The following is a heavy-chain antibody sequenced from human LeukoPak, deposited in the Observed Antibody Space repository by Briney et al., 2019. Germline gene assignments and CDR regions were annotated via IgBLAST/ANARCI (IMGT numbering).Heavy chain of an antibody. CDR2: IHPSGIT. CDR3: ARGQDAFKTGY. J-gene: IGHJ4*02. Sequence: SETLSLTCTVSGGSLTIGHYYWTWIRQHPGKGLEWIGYIHPSGITDYNPPLQSRVTMSLDTSQNQFSLKLTSVTAADTAIYYCARGQDAFKTGYWGQGTLVTVSS. V-gene: IGHV4-31*03. CDR1: GGSLTIGHYY. D-gene: IGHD5-24*01.